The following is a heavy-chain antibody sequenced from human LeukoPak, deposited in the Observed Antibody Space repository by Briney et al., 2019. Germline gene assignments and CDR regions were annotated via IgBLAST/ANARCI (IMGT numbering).Heavy chain of an antibody. Sequence: KPSATLSLTCTVSGASISDFHWTWFRPPAGKTLEWIGLIYSSGSTLFNPSLKTRVAMSLDLTKNQLSLRLTSLTAADTAMYYCARKDGDYWGQGTLVTVSS. J-gene: IGHJ4*02. CDR1: GASISDFH. CDR2: IYSSGST. CDR3: ARKDGDY. V-gene: IGHV4-4*07.